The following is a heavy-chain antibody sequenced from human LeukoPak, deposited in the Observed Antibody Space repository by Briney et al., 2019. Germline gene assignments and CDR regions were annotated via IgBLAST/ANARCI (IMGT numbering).Heavy chain of an antibody. J-gene: IGHJ4*02. CDR2: IYTSGST. CDR1: GGSFSGYY. Sequence: SETLSLTCAVYGGSFSGYYWSWIRQPAGKGLEWIGRIYTSGSTNYNPSLKSRVTMSVDTSKNQFSLKLSSVTAADTAVYYCATLSSAAGSFDYWGQGTLVTVSS. D-gene: IGHD6-13*01. CDR3: ATLSSAAGSFDY. V-gene: IGHV4-59*10.